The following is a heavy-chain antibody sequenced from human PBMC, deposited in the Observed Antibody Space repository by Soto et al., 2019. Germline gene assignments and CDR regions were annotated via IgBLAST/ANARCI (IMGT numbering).Heavy chain of an antibody. CDR1: GYTFTSYG. Sequence: ASVKVSCKASGYTFTSYGISWVRQAPGQGLEWMGWISAYNGNTNYAQKLQGRVTMTTDTSTSTAYMELRSLRSDDTAVYYCARDITYCSGGSCYRVDWFDPWGQGTLVTVPQ. J-gene: IGHJ5*02. CDR2: ISAYNGNT. CDR3: ARDITYCSGGSCYRVDWFDP. V-gene: IGHV1-18*01. D-gene: IGHD2-15*01.